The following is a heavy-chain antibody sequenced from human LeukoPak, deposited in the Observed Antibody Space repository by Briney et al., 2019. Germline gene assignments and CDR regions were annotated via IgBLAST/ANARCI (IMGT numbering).Heavy chain of an antibody. CDR1: GGSVSSPIFY. D-gene: IGHD4-17*01. Sequence: PSETLSLTCSVSGGSVSSPIFYWNWIRQHPGKGLEWIGYIYYTGDTFYNPSLKSRVTISVDTSKNQFSLKLSSVTAADTAVYYCARGYGDYRFYYWGQGTLVTVSS. CDR2: IYYTGDT. J-gene: IGHJ4*02. V-gene: IGHV4-61*01. CDR3: ARGYGDYRFYY.